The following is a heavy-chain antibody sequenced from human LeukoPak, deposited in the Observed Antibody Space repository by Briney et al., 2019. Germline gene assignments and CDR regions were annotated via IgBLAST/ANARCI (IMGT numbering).Heavy chain of an antibody. CDR2: IYPGDSDT. V-gene: IGHV5-51*01. J-gene: IGHJ6*03. Sequence: KHGESLKISCQGSGYTFTSYWIGWVRQMPGKGLEWMGIIYPGDSDTRYSPSFQGQVTISADKSINTAYPKWSSLKALDTAMYYCVRRTDYYMDVWGKGTTVTVSS. CDR3: VRRTDYYMDV. CDR1: GYTFTSYW.